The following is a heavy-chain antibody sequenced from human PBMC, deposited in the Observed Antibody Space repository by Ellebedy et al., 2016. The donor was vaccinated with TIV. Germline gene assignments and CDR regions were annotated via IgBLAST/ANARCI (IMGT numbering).Heavy chain of an antibody. CDR1: GFTFSDYY. CDR3: ARDARFIDQQHNWFDP. J-gene: IGHJ5*02. CDR2: ISSSGRTV. V-gene: IGHV3-11*01. D-gene: IGHD6-13*01. Sequence: GESLKISCAASGFTFSDYYMSWIRQAPGKGLEWVSYISSSGRTVYYADSVKGRFTISRDNAKNSLYLRMNSLRAEDTAVYYCARDARFIDQQHNWFDPWGQGTLVTVSS.